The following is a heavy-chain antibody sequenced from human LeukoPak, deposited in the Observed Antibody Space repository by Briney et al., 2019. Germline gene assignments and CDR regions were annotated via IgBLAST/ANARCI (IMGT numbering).Heavy chain of an antibody. CDR1: GGTFISYA. CDR2: INPNSGGT. J-gene: IGHJ3*02. CDR3: ARGCRSTSCYTEDASDI. Sequence: ASVKVSCKASGGTFISYAISWVRQAPGQGLEWMGWINPNSGGTNYAQKFQGRVTMTRDTSISTAYMELSRLRSDDTAVYYCARGCRSTSCYTEDASDIWGQGTIVTVSS. V-gene: IGHV1-2*02. D-gene: IGHD2-2*02.